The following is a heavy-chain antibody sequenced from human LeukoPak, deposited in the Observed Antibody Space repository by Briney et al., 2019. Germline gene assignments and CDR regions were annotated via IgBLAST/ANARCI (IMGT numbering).Heavy chain of an antibody. CDR2: INTNTGNP. CDR1: GYTFTGYY. V-gene: IGHV7-4-1*02. Sequence: GASVKVSCKASGYTFTGYYMHWVRQAPGQGLEWMGWINTNTGNPTYAQGFTGRFVFSLDTSVSTAYLQISSLKAEDTAVYYCARVVAVAGTGKFDYWGQGTLVTVSS. D-gene: IGHD6-19*01. J-gene: IGHJ4*02. CDR3: ARVVAVAGTGKFDY.